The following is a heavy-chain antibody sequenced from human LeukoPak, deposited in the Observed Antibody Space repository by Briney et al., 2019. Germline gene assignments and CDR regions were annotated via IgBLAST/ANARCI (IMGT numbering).Heavy chain of an antibody. CDR3: ARGPGDPGFDY. Sequence: SETLSLTCTVSGGSISSYYWSWIRQPPGKGLEWIGYIYYSGSTNYNPSLKSRVTISVDTSKNQSSLKLSSVTAADTAVYYCARGPGDPGFDYWGQGTLVTVSS. V-gene: IGHV4-59*08. CDR2: IYYSGST. J-gene: IGHJ4*02. CDR1: GGSISSYY. D-gene: IGHD1-1*01.